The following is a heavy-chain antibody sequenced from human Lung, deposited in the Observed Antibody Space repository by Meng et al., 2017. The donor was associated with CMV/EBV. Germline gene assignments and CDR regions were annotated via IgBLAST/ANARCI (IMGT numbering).Heavy chain of an antibody. CDR1: GGTFSSYA. J-gene: IGHJ5*02. V-gene: IGHV1-69*10. CDR3: ATDNIAAQANWCDP. Sequence: SVKVSCKASGGTFSSYAISWVRQAPGQGLEWMGGIIPILGIANYAQKFQGRVTITADKSTSTAYMELSSLRSEDTAVYYCATDNIAAQANWCDPWGQGTLVTVSS. CDR2: IIPILGIA. D-gene: IGHD6-13*01.